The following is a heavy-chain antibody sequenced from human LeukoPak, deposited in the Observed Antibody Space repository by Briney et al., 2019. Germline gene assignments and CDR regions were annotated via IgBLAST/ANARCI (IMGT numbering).Heavy chain of an antibody. J-gene: IGHJ5*02. CDR1: GGTFSSYA. Sequence: ASVKVSCKASGGTFSSYAISWVRQAPGQGLEWMGRIIPIFGTANYAQKFQGRVTITTDESKSTAYMELRSLRSEDTAVYYCARGYDFWSGYWGKNWFDPWGQGTLVTVSS. CDR3: ARGYDFWSGYWGKNWFDP. CDR2: IIPIFGTA. D-gene: IGHD3-3*01. V-gene: IGHV1-69*05.